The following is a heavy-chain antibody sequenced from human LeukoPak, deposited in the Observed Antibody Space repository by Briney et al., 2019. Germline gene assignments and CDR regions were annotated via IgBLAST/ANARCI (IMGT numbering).Heavy chain of an antibody. CDR1: GFTFSSYG. Sequence: GGSLRLSCAASGFTFSSYGMHWVRQTPGKGLEWVAFIRYDGSNKYDADSVKGRFTISRDISKNTLYLQMNSLRPEDTAVYYCAKGRATMVDWGQGTLVTVSS. V-gene: IGHV3-30*02. CDR2: IRYDGSNK. CDR3: AKGRATMVD. J-gene: IGHJ4*02. D-gene: IGHD3-10*01.